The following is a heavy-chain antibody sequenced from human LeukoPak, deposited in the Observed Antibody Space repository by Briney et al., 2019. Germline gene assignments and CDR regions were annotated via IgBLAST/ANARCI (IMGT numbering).Heavy chain of an antibody. Sequence: GASVKVSCKASGYTFTGYYMHWVRQAPGQGLEWMGWINPNSGGTNYAQKFQGRVTMTRYTSISTAYMELSRLRSDDTAVYYCARSVLVINPTTYYYYYYGMDVWGQGTTVTVSS. J-gene: IGHJ6*02. CDR3: ARSVLVINPTTYYYYYYGMDV. CDR1: GYTFTGYY. CDR2: INPNSGGT. D-gene: IGHD3-9*01. V-gene: IGHV1-2*02.